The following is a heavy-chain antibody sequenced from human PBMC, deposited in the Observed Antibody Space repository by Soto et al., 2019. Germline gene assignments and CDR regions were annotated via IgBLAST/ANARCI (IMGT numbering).Heavy chain of an antibody. CDR3: ARDGIGETAFLGCCDY. J-gene: IGHJ4*02. Sequence: PGGSLRLSCAASGSIFSGYGMHWVRQAPGKGLEWVAVIWYDGSNKYYADSVKGRFTISRDNSKNMLYLQMDSLRAEDTAVYYCARDGIGETAFLGCCDYLGQGTLGTVYS. D-gene: IGHD1-1*01. CDR2: IWYDGSNK. CDR1: GSIFSGYG. V-gene: IGHV3-33*01.